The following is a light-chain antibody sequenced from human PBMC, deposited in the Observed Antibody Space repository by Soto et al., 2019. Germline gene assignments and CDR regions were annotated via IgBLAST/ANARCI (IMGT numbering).Light chain of an antibody. Sequence: EIVLTQSPATLSLSPGERATLSCRASQSASSYLAWYQQKPGQAPRLLIYDASNRATGIPARFSGSGSGTDFTLTISSLEPEDFAVYYCQQRSNSPPWTFGQGTKVEIK. CDR2: DAS. J-gene: IGKJ1*01. V-gene: IGKV3-11*01. CDR1: QSASSY. CDR3: QQRSNSPPWT.